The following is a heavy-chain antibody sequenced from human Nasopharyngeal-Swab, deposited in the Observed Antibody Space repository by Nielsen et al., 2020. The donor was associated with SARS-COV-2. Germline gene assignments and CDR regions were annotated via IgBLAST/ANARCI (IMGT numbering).Heavy chain of an antibody. CDR3: ARCGYSYGSHYYYYYMDV. Sequence: WIRQPPGKGLEWVANIKQDGSEKYYVDSVKGRFTISRDNSKNTLYLQMNSLRAEDTAVYYCARCGYSYGSHYYYYYMDVWGKGTTVTVSS. CDR2: IKQDGSEK. D-gene: IGHD5-18*01. V-gene: IGHV3-7*01. J-gene: IGHJ6*03.